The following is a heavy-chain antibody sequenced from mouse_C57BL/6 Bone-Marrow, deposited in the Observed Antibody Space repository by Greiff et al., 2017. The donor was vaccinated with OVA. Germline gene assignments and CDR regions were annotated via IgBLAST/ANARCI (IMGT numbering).Heavy chain of an antibody. CDR2: INPNNGGT. Sequence: VQLKQSGPELVKPGASVKIPCKASGYTFTDYNMDWVKQSHGKSLEWIGDINPNNGGTIYNQKFKGKATLTVDKSSSTAYMELRSLLSKDTAVYYCARGDYYGSISYYYGMDYWGQGTSVTVSS. D-gene: IGHD1-1*01. CDR1: GYTFTDYN. V-gene: IGHV1-18*01. J-gene: IGHJ4*01. CDR3: ARGDYYGSISYYYGMDY.